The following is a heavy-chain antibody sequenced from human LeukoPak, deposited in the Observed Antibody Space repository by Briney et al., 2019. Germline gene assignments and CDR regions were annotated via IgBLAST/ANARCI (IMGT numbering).Heavy chain of an antibody. V-gene: IGHV3-30*03. CDR1: VFTFSSYG. Sequence: GGSLRLSCAASVFTFSSYGMHWVRQAPGKGAEWVAVISYDGSNKYYADSVKGRFTISRDNSKNTLYLQMNSLRAEDTAVYYCARIRDDYNSLDYWGQGTLVTVSS. CDR3: ARIRDDYNSLDY. CDR2: ISYDGSNK. D-gene: IGHD5-24*01. J-gene: IGHJ4*02.